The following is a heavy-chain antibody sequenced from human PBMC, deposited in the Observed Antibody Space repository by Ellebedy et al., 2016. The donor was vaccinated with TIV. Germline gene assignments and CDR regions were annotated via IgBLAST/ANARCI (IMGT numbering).Heavy chain of an antibody. V-gene: IGHV3-21*01. D-gene: IGHD4-23*01. Sequence: GESLKISCLASGFTFSSYSMNWVRRAPGKGLEWVSCISNSSTYIYYADSVKGRFAISRDNAKNSLSLQMNSLRAEDTAVYYCARGYGGNSPDYWGQGTLVTVSS. J-gene: IGHJ4*02. CDR2: ISNSSTYI. CDR1: GFTFSSYS. CDR3: ARGYGGNSPDY.